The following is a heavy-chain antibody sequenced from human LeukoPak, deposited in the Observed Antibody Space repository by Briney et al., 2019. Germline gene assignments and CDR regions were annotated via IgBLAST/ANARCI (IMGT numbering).Heavy chain of an antibody. CDR2: IRYDGSNK. V-gene: IGHV3-30*02. J-gene: IGHJ3*02. D-gene: IGHD3-10*01. CDR3: AKVSYYYGSGSYYIPSPGAFDI. Sequence: AGSLRLSCAASGFTLSSYGMHWVRQAPCKGLEWVAFIRYDGSNKYYAHSVKGRFTISSDNSKNTLYLQMNSLRAEDTAVYYCAKVSYYYGSGSYYIPSPGAFDIWGQGTMVTVSS. CDR1: GFTLSSYG.